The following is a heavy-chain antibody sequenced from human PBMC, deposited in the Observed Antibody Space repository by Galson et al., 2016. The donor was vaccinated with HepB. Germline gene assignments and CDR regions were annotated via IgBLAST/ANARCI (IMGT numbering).Heavy chain of an antibody. CDR1: GGSISTYY. Sequence: SETLSLTCTVSGGSISTYYWNWIRQPPGKGLEWIGYIYYSGRTNYNPSLKIRVTISVDTSKNQFSLKLSSVTAADTAVYYCAAAGGREGITPVWGQGTLVTVSS. CDR3: AAAGGREGITPV. J-gene: IGHJ4*02. D-gene: IGHD6-13*01. V-gene: IGHV4-59*01. CDR2: IYYSGRT.